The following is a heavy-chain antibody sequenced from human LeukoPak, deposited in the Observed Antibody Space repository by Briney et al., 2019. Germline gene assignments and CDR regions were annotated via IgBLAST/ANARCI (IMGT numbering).Heavy chain of an antibody. D-gene: IGHD4-17*01. Sequence: TLRPSCAASGLTLSTYWMSWGRQAPGPRLKWLANIKQDGSEKYYVDSVKGRFTISRDNAKNALYLQMNSLRAGDTAVYYCARFYGDYLDYWGQGTLVTVSS. CDR3: ARFYGDYLDY. J-gene: IGHJ4*02. CDR1: GLTLSTYW. V-gene: IGHV3-7*01. CDR2: IKQDGSEK.